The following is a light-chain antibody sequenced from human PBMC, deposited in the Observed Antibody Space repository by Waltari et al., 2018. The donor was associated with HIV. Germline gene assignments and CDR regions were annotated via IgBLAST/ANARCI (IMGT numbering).Light chain of an antibody. CDR1: ESVLKSSSYRNY. Sequence: DIVMTQSPDSLVVSLCERATIHCKSSESVLKSSSYRNYLAWYQQKPGQRPKLLIYWASIRESGVPDRFSASGSGTDFTLTITNLQAEDVAVYYCQQYSGIPYTFGQGTKLEVK. CDR2: WAS. V-gene: IGKV4-1*01. J-gene: IGKJ2*01. CDR3: QQYSGIPYT.